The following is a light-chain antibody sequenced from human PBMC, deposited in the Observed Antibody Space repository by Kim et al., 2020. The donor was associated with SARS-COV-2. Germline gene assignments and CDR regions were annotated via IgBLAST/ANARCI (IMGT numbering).Light chain of an antibody. CDR2: GAS. CDR1: Y. V-gene: IGKV3-20*01. CDR3: QKNDSSLWT. J-gene: IGKJ1*01. Sequence: YLAWCQKRPGQAPTLLIYGASSRATGIPDRFSGSGCGTDFTLSITRLEPEDIAVYYCQKNDSSLWTFGKGDQVEIK.